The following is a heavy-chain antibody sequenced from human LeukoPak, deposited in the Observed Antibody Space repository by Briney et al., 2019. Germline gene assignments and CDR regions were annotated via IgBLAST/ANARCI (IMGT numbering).Heavy chain of an antibody. Sequence: GGSLRLSCTASGFTLSSYAMSWVRQAPGKGLEWVAGISGGGGRTYYADSVKGRFTISRDNSKYTLYLQMNSLRAEDTAVYCCAKPGRRYSYGYYFDYWGQGTLVTVSS. CDR1: GFTLSSYA. CDR2: ISGGGGRT. V-gene: IGHV3-23*01. CDR3: AKPGRRYSYGYYFDY. J-gene: IGHJ4*02. D-gene: IGHD5-18*01.